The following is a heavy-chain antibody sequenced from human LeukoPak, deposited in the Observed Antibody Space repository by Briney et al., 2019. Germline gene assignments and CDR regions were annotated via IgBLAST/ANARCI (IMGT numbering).Heavy chain of an antibody. CDR1: GYTFTSYY. CDR2: INPNGGNT. J-gene: IGHJ5*02. V-gene: IGHV1-46*01. D-gene: IGHD6-13*01. Sequence: AAVKDSCQASGYTFTSYYMHWVRQAPGQGREWVGIINPNGGNTFYAHRFQGRVTMTRDTSTSTVYMELSSLRSEDTALYYCARGRTIAAALTKFDPWGQGTLVTVSS. CDR3: ARGRTIAAALTKFDP.